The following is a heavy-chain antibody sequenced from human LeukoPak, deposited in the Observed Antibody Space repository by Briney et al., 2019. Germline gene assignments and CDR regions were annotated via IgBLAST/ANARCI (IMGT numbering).Heavy chain of an antibody. V-gene: IGHV1-18*01. CDR3: ARDRYYDSSGYSAT. J-gene: IGHJ4*02. CDR2: ISAYNGNT. Sequence: WISAYNGNTNYAQKLQGRVTMTTDTTTSTAYMELRSLRSDDTAVYYCARDRYYDSSGYSATWGQGTLVTVSS. D-gene: IGHD3-22*01.